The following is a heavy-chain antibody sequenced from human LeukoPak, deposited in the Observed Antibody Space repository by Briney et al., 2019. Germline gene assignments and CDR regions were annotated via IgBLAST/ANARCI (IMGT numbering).Heavy chain of an antibody. CDR1: GFTFSNAW. V-gene: IGHV3-48*01. D-gene: IGHD2-21*02. CDR2: IGTISGAI. J-gene: IGHJ4*02. CDR3: ARFRTWGDKAFDY. Sequence: GGSLRLSCAASGFTFSNAWMNWVRQAPGKGLEWVSYIGTISGAIYYADSVKGRFTISRDSAKNSLYLQMNSLRAEDTAVYYCARFRTWGDKAFDYWGQGTLVTVSS.